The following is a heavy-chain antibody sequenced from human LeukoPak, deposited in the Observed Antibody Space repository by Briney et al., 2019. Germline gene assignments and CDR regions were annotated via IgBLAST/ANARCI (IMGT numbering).Heavy chain of an antibody. V-gene: IGHV4-39*07. Sequence: SETLSLTCTVSGGSISSSSYYWSWIRQPPGKGLEWIGEINHSGSTNYNPSLKSRVTISVDTSKNQFSLKLSSVTAADTAVYYCAREILDMEPLVLGNWFDPWGQGTLVTVSS. D-gene: IGHD2-2*03. CDR2: INHSGST. CDR3: AREILDMEPLVLGNWFDP. CDR1: GGSISSSSYY. J-gene: IGHJ5*02.